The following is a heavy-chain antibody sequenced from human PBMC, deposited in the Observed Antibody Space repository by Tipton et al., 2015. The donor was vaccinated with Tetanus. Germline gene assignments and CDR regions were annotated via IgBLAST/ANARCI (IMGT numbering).Heavy chain of an antibody. CDR2: IDPNSGGT. D-gene: IGHD4-17*01. V-gene: IGHV1-2*02. CDR1: GYTFTGYY. CDR3: AGDRGEYIYYGMDV. Sequence: QLVQSGAEVKKPGASVKVSCKASGYTFTGYYIYWVRQAPGQGLEGMGWIDPNSGGTVYAQKCQGRVTMTRDTSISTADMELRSLRSGGTSGDYCAGDRGEYIYYGMDVWGPGTAVTVS. J-gene: IGHJ6*02.